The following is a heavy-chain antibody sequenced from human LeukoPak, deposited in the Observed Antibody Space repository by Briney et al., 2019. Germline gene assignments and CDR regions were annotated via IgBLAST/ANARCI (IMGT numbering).Heavy chain of an antibody. CDR3: ARLVWLGESPGSWFDS. V-gene: IGHV4-59*11. J-gene: IGHJ5*01. Sequence: SETLSLTCSVSGGSITSHFWSWIRQPPGKGLEWIGYIHYSGSTNYNPSLTSRVTISPDTSKNQLFLKLNSVTAADTAVYYCARLVWLGESPGSWFDSWGQGTLVTVSS. D-gene: IGHD3-10*01. CDR1: GGSITSHF. CDR2: IHYSGST.